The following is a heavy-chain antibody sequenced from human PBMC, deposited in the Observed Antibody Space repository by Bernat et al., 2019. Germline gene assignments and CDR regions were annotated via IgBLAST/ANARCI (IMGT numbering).Heavy chain of an antibody. CDR1: EYSFTTYL. CDR3: ARHLRGSSSWYDY. CDR2: IDPSDSYT. J-gene: IGHJ4*02. V-gene: IGHV5-10-1*01. D-gene: IGHD6-13*01. Sequence: EVQLVQSGAEVKKPGESLRISCKASEYSFTTYLITWVRQMPGKGLQWMGRIDPSDSYTTYSPSFQGHVNISAEKSISTAFLQWSSLKASDTAMYYCARHLRGSSSWYDYWGQGTLVTVSS.